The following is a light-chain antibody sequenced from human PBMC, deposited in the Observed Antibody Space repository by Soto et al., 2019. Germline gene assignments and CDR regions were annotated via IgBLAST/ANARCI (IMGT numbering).Light chain of an antibody. J-gene: IGKJ1*01. CDR2: LGS. V-gene: IGKV2-28*01. CDR3: MQPLQMPWT. Sequence: DIVMTQSPLSLPVTPGEPASISCRSSQSLLHSNGRNFLDWYLQRPGQSPQLLIYLGSNRASGVPDRFSGSGSATDFTLRISRVEADDVGIYYCMQPLQMPWTFGQWTKVDI. CDR1: QSLLHSNGRNF.